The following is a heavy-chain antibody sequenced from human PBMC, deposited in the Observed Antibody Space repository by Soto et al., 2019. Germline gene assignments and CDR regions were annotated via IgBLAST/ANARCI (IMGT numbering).Heavy chain of an antibody. CDR3: ARGQYSPRSYHPT. D-gene: IGHD3-16*02. CDR2: IIHSGST. J-gene: IGHJ5*01. V-gene: IGHV4-34*01. Sequence: QVQLQQWGAGLLKPSETLSLTCAVYGGSFSGYYWSWIRQPPWKVLEWIGEIIHSGSTNYNPSLKSRGTISVDTSKNQSSWKLSSVTAADTAVYYCARGQYSPRSYHPTWCHGTLVTVSS. CDR1: GGSFSGYY.